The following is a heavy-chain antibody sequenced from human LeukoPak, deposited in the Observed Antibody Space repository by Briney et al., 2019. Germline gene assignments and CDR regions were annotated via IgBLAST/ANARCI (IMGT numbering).Heavy chain of an antibody. J-gene: IGHJ4*02. CDR2: INSDGSST. CDR3: ARGPDNSAYRHFDY. Sequence: GGSLRLSCAASGFTFSSYWMHWVRQAPGKGLVWVSRINSDGSSTNYADSVKGRFTISRDIAKNSLFLQMNSLRAEDTAVYYCARGPDNSAYRHFDYWGQGTLVTVSS. D-gene: IGHD3-22*01. V-gene: IGHV3-74*01. CDR1: GFTFSSYW.